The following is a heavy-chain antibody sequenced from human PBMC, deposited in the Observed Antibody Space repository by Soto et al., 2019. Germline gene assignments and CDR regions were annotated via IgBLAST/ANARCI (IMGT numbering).Heavy chain of an antibody. CDR1: GLTFTSYA. V-gene: IGHV3-23*01. CDR3: AKHDFWTLYNTGLDS. CDR2: ISGSGGDK. Sequence: GGSVRLSXSDSGLTFTSYAMNWVRQAPGKGLELVSCISGSGGDKKGADCVKGRFSSSRDNLKNMVYLQMYSLRAANTAVYHCAKHDFWTLYNTGLDSWGQGTLVTVTS. D-gene: IGHD3-3*01. J-gene: IGHJ4*02.